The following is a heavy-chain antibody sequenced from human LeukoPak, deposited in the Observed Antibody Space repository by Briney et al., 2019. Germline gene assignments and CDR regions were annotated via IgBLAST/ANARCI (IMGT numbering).Heavy chain of an antibody. J-gene: IGHJ4*02. Sequence: GGSLRLSCAASGFTFNNYWMSWVRQAPGKGLEWFSYISSGSGTIYYADSVKGRFTISRDNAKNSLYLQMNSLRAEDTAVYYCARGSGTYSLGFDYWGQGTLVTVSS. CDR1: GFTFNNYW. CDR2: ISSGSGTI. CDR3: ARGSGTYSLGFDY. D-gene: IGHD1-26*01. V-gene: IGHV3-48*01.